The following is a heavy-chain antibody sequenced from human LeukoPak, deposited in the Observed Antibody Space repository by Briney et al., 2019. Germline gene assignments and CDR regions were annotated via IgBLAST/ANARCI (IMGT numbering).Heavy chain of an antibody. Sequence: AGGSLRLSCAVSGFTFSSYSMKWVRQAPGKGLEWVSYISSSSSTTYHADSVKGRFTISRDNAKNPLFLQMNSLRADDTAVYYCARGGYYDILTAEYFQHWGQGTLVTVSS. CDR3: ARGGYYDILTAEYFQH. CDR2: ISSSSSTT. D-gene: IGHD3-9*01. V-gene: IGHV3-48*01. J-gene: IGHJ1*01. CDR1: GFTFSSYS.